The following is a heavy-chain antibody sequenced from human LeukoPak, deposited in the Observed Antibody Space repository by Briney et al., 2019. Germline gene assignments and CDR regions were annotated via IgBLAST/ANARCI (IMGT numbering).Heavy chain of an antibody. CDR2: TYYRSKWNN. CDR3: ARDLRWGSDYFDY. Sequence: SQTLSLTCAIPGDSVSTNSATWNWIRQSPTSGLEWLGRTYYRSKWNNDSAESVKSRLTINADTSRNQFSLQLDSVTPEDTAVYYCARDLRWGSDYFDYWGQGILVTVSS. J-gene: IGHJ4*02. V-gene: IGHV6-1*01. D-gene: IGHD3-16*01. CDR1: GDSVSTNSAT.